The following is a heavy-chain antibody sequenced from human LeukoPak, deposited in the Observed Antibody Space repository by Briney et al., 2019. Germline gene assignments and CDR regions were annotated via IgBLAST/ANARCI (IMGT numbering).Heavy chain of an antibody. V-gene: IGHV3-23*01. CDR2: ISSSGGST. CDR1: GFTFSSYA. J-gene: IGHJ4*02. D-gene: IGHD2-2*01. Sequence: PGGSLRLSCAASGFTFSSYAMSWVRQAPGKGLEWVSAISSSGGSTYYADSVKGRFTISRDNSKNTLYLQMNSLRAEDTAVYYCASTPPYCSSTSCYYFDYWGQGTLVTVSS. CDR3: ASTPPYCSSTSCYYFDY.